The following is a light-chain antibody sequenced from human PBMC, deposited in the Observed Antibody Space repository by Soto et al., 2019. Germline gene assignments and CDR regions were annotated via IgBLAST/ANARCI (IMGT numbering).Light chain of an antibody. CDR1: SSDVGGYNY. CDR2: DVS. Sequence: QSVLTQPASVSGSPGQSIAISCTGTSSDVGGYNYVSWYQQHPGKAPKLMIYDVSNRPSGVSNRFSGSKSGNTASLTISGLQPKDEADYYCSSYTSSSTLGVFGGGTKVTVL. J-gene: IGLJ2*01. V-gene: IGLV2-14*01. CDR3: SSYTSSSTLGV.